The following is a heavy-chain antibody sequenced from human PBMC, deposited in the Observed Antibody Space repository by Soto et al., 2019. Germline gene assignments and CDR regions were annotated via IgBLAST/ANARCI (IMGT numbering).Heavy chain of an antibody. J-gene: IGHJ4*02. CDR1: GGTFSSYA. V-gene: IGHV1-69*13. CDR2: IIPIFGTA. Sequence: ASVKVSCKASGGTFSSYAISWVRQAPGQGLEWMGGIIPIFGTANYAQKFQGRVTITADESTSTAYMELSSLRSEDTAVYYCASLRIDYGGTSRSHYFDYWGQGTLVTVSS. CDR3: ASLRIDYGGTSRSHYFDY. D-gene: IGHD4-17*01.